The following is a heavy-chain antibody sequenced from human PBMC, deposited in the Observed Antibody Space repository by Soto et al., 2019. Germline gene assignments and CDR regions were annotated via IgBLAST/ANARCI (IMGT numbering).Heavy chain of an antibody. CDR2: ISSNGGTT. Sequence: EVQLAESGGGMVQPGGSLRLSCVASGFTFSSYDMHWVRQAPGKGLEYVSSISSNGGTTYYGNSVKGRFTISRDNSKNTLDLQMGSLRAEDMADYYCERRVSGTYDYWGQGTLVTVSS. V-gene: IGHV3-64*01. D-gene: IGHD3-10*01. CDR3: ERRVSGTYDY. CDR1: GFTFSSYD. J-gene: IGHJ4*02.